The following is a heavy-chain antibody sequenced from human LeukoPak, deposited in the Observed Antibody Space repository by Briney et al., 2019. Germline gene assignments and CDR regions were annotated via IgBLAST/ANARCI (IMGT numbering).Heavy chain of an antibody. CDR2: ISGSGGST. V-gene: IGHV3-23*01. D-gene: IGHD6-13*01. J-gene: IGHJ3*02. CDR3: AKDTRQLDAFDI. Sequence: GGSLRLSCAASGFTFSNYGMSWVRQAPGKGLEWVSAISGSGGSTYYADPVKGRFTISRDNSKNTLYLQMNSLRAEDTAVYYCAKDTRQLDAFDIWGQGTMVTVSS. CDR1: GFTFSNYG.